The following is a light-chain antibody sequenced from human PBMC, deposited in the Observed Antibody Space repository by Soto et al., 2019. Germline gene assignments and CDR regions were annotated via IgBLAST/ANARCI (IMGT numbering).Light chain of an antibody. J-gene: IGKJ1*01. CDR1: QSVSSSY. CDR2: GAS. CDR3: QQYLITPWT. V-gene: IGKV3-20*01. Sequence: EIVLTQSPATLSLSPGERATLSCRASQSVSSSYLAWYQQKPGQAPRLLIHGASNRATGIPDRFSGSGSGTDFTLTIGRLEPEDFAVYYCQQYLITPWTFGQGTKVDIK.